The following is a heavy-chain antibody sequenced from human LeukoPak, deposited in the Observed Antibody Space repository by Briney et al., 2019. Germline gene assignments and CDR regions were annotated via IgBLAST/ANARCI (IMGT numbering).Heavy chain of an antibody. CDR3: ARSRPVPTYYYDSSGYYLFDY. CDR2: ISAYNGNT. CDR1: GYTFTNYG. Sequence: ASVKVSCKASGYTFTNYGISWVRQAPGQGLEGMGWISAYNGNTNYAQKLQGRVTMTTDTSTSTAYMELRSLRSDDTAVYYCARSRPVPTYYYDSSGYYLFDYWGQGTLVTVSS. D-gene: IGHD3-22*01. V-gene: IGHV1-18*01. J-gene: IGHJ4*02.